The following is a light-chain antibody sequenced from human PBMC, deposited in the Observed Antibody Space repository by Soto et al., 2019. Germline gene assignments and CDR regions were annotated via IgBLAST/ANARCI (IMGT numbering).Light chain of an antibody. V-gene: IGKV1-5*03. CDR1: QSISNY. J-gene: IGKJ1*01. Sequence: DIQLTQSPSTLSASVGDRVTITCRASQSISNYLAWYQQKPGKAPKLLIYTASSLESGVPSRFSGSGSGTESPLTISILQPDYFASYYRQHSDIYWTFGQGTKVEIK. CDR3: QHSDIYWT. CDR2: TAS.